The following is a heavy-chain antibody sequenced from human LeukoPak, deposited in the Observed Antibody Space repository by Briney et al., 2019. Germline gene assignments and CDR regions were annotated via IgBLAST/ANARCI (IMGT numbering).Heavy chain of an antibody. CDR1: GFTFGTYA. D-gene: IGHD3-3*01. J-gene: IGHJ4*02. V-gene: IGHV3-23*01. Sequence: GGSLRLSCAASGFTFGTYAMSWVRQTPGKGLEWVSTISDNSGTYYADSVKGRFTISRDNSKNTLYLQMNSLRAEDTAVYYCAKDQGDFWSAYYGGPYFDYWGQGTLVTVSS. CDR2: ISDNSGT. CDR3: AKDQGDFWSAYYGGPYFDY.